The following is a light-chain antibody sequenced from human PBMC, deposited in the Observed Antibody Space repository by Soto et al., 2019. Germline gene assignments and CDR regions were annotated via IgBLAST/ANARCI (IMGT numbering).Light chain of an antibody. V-gene: IGKV1-5*03. CDR1: QSISSW. CDR2: KAS. J-gene: IGKJ4*02. CDR3: HQYNSYPLT. Sequence: DIQMTQSPSTLSASVGDRVTITCRASQSISSWLAWYQQKPGKAPRLLIYKASSLESGVPSRFSGSGSGTEFTLTISRLQADDFSTYYWHQYNSYPLTFGGGTKVEIK.